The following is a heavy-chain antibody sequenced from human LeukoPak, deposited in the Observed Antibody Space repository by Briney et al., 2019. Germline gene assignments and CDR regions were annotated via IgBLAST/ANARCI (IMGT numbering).Heavy chain of an antibody. Sequence: GGSLRLSCAASGFTFSSYAMHWVRQAPGKGLEWVAVISHDGSNKYYADSVKGRFTISRDNSKNTLYLQMNSLRAEDTAVYYCARDGATYHYYYSMDVWGQGTTVIVSS. J-gene: IGHJ6*02. CDR1: GFTFSSYA. V-gene: IGHV3-30*04. D-gene: IGHD5-12*01. CDR2: ISHDGSNK. CDR3: ARDGATYHYYYSMDV.